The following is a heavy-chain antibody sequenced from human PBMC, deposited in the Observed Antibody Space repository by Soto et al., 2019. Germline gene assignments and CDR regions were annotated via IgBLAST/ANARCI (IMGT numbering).Heavy chain of an antibody. CDR2: IIPILGIA. D-gene: IGHD2-2*01. CDR1: GGTFSSYT. Sequence: QVQLVQSGAEVKKPGSSVKVSCKASGGTFSSYTISWVRQAPGQGLEWMGRIIPILGIANYAQKFQGRVTITADKSTTTASMELSRLRSEDTAVYYCARDSAGYQPLSFWPGYGMDVWGQGTTVTVSS. CDR3: ARDSAGYQPLSFWPGYGMDV. J-gene: IGHJ6*02. V-gene: IGHV1-69*08.